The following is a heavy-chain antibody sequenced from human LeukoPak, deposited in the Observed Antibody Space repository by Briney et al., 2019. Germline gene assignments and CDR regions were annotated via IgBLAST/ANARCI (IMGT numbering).Heavy chain of an antibody. Sequence: EILSLTCAVYGGSFSGYYWGWLRQPPGRGLEWIGSAYYSGSTYYNPSLESRVTISVDTSKNQFSLKLSSMTAADTAVYYCQAYYGSGSFSDYWGQGTLVTVSS. D-gene: IGHD3-10*01. CDR1: GGSFSGYY. CDR3: QAYYGSGSFSDY. J-gene: IGHJ4*02. V-gene: IGHV4-39*01. CDR2: AYYSGST.